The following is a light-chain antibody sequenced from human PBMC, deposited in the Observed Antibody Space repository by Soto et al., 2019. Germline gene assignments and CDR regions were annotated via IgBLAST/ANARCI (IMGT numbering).Light chain of an antibody. J-gene: IGKJ1*01. V-gene: IGKV3-20*01. Sequence: EIVLTQSPGTLSLSPGERATLSCRASQSVSSSYLACYQQKPGQAPRLLIYGASSRATGIPDRFSGSWSGTDFTLTISRLEPEDFAVYYCQQYGSSSWTFGQGTKVDI. CDR1: QSVSSSY. CDR3: QQYGSSSWT. CDR2: GAS.